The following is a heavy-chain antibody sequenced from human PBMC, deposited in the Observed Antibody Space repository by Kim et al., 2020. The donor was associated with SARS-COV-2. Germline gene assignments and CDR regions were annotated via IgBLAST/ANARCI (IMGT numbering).Heavy chain of an antibody. D-gene: IGHD1-26*01. CDR2: IYTSGST. CDR1: GGSISSYY. Sequence: SETLSLTCTVSGGSISSYYWSWIRQPAGKGLEWIGRIYTSGSTNYNPSLKSRVTMSVDTSKNQFSLKLSSVTAADTAVYYCARERSGELGRYYYGMDVWGQGTTVTVSS. J-gene: IGHJ6*02. V-gene: IGHV4-4*07. CDR3: ARERSGELGRYYYGMDV.